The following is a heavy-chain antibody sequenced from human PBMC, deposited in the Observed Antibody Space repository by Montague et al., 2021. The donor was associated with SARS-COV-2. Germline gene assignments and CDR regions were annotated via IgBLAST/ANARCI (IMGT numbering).Heavy chain of an antibody. V-gene: IGHV3-33*01. CDR3: ARDREPEGIDY. CDR2: IWYDGSNK. D-gene: IGHD1-14*01. Sequence: SLRLSCAASGFTFSNYGMHWVRQAPSKGLEWVAVIWYDGSNKYYADSVKGRFTISRDNSKNTLYLQMNSLRAEDTAVYYCARDREPEGIDYWGQGTLVTVSS. CDR1: GFTFSNYG. J-gene: IGHJ4*02.